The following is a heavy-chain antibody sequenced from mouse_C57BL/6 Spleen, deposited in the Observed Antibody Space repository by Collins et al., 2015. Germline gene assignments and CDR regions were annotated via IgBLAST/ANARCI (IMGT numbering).Heavy chain of an antibody. Sequence: QVQLQQPGTELVKPGASVKLSCKASGYTFTSYWIHWVKQRPGQGLEWIGNINPSNGGTNYNEKFKSKATLTVDKSSSTAYMQLSSLTSEDSAVYYCARGLLRDWYFDVWGTGTTVTVSS. D-gene: IGHD1-1*01. CDR1: GYTFTSYW. CDR3: ARGLLRDWYFDV. CDR2: INPSNGGT. V-gene: IGHV1-53*01. J-gene: IGHJ1*03.